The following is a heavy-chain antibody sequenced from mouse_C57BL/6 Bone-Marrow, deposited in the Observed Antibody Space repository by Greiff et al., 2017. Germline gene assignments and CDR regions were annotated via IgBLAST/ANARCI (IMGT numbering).Heavy chain of an antibody. V-gene: IGHV14-4*01. D-gene: IGHD2-4*01. CDR1: GFNIKDDY. CDR2: IDPENGDT. Sequence: EVQLQQSGAELVRPGASVKLSCTASGFNIKDDYMHWVKQRPEQGLEWIGWIDPENGDTEYASKFQGKATITADTSSNTAYLQLSSLTSEDTAVYYCTTLNDYDYFDYWGQGTTLTVSS. J-gene: IGHJ2*01. CDR3: TTLNDYDYFDY.